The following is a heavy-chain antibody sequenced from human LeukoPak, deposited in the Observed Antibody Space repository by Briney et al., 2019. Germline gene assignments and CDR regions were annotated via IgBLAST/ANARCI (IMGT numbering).Heavy chain of an antibody. CDR3: ARTYYYDSSGSQTANWFDP. V-gene: IGHV1-18*01. D-gene: IGHD3-22*01. J-gene: IGHJ5*02. CDR1: GYTFTSYG. CDR2: ISAYNGNT. Sequence: ASVKVSCKASGYTFTSYGISWVRQAPGQGLEWMGWISAYNGNTNYAQKLQGRVTMTTDTSTSTAYMELRSLRSDDTAVYYCARTYYYDSSGSQTANWFDPWGQGTLVTVSS.